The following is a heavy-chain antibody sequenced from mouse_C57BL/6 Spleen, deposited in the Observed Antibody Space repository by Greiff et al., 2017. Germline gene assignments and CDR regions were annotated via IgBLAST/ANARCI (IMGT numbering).Heavy chain of an antibody. J-gene: IGHJ2*01. D-gene: IGHD3-2*02. CDR3: ARRTSSGYYFDY. CDR2: IDPSDSYT. Sequence: QVQLQQSGAELVKPGASVKLSCKASGYTFTSYWMQWVKQRPGQGLEWIGEIDPSDSYTNYNQKFKGKATLTVDTSSSTAYMQLSSLTSEDSAVYYCARRTSSGYYFDYWGQGTTLTVSS. V-gene: IGHV1-50*01. CDR1: GYTFTSYW.